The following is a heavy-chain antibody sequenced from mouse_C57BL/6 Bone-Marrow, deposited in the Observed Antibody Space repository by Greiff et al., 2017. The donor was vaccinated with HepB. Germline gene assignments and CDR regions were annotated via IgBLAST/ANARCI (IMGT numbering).Heavy chain of an antibody. CDR1: GFNIKDYY. V-gene: IGHV14-2*01. J-gene: IGHJ3*01. D-gene: IGHD2-1*01. CDR3: ARSFYFPWFAY. Sequence: VQLQQSGAELVKPGASVKLSCTASGFNIKDYYMHWVKQRTEQGLEWIGRIDPEDGETKYAPKFPGKATITADTSSNTAYLQLSSLTSEDTAVYYCARSFYFPWFAYWGQGTLVTVSA. CDR2: IDPEDGET.